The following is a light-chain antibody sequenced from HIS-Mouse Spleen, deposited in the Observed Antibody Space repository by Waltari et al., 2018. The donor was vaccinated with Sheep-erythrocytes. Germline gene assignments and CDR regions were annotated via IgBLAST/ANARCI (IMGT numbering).Light chain of an antibody. V-gene: IGLV2-23*01. CDR1: SSDFGSYNH. CDR3: CSYAGSSTLV. CDR2: EGS. Sequence: QSALTQPASVSGSPGQSITISCTGTSSDFGSYNHVSWYQQHPGKAPKLMIYEGSKRPSGVSNRFSGSKSGNTASLTISGLQAEDEADYYCCSYAGSSTLVFGGGTKLTVL. J-gene: IGLJ2*01.